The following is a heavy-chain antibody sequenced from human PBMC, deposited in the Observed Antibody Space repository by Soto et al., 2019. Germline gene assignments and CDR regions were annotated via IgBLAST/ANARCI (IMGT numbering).Heavy chain of an antibody. D-gene: IGHD2-15*01. Sequence: GASVKVSCKASGYSFTDYYIYWVRQAPGQGLEWMGWISPNSGGTNYAQKFQGWVTMTRDTSISTAFMDLTRLTSDDTAVYFCARDLYGRSGISFQYWGQGTLVTVSS. J-gene: IGHJ1*01. CDR3: ARDLYGRSGISFQY. V-gene: IGHV1-2*04. CDR1: GYSFTDYY. CDR2: ISPNSGGT.